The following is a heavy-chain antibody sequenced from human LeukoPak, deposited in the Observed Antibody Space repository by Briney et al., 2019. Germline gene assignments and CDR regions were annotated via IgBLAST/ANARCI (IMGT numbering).Heavy chain of an antibody. V-gene: IGHV3-48*01. CDR2: ISSRTSTT. D-gene: IGHD6-13*01. J-gene: IGHJ4*02. CDR3: ARDAESSSWSGANFDY. CDR1: GFTFSYYS. Sequence: GGSLRLSCAASGFTFSYYSMSWVRQAPGKGLEWLSYISSRTSTTFYADSVKGRFTISRDNAKNSLYLQMNSLRAEDTAVYYCARDAESSSWSGANFDYWGQGTLVTVSS.